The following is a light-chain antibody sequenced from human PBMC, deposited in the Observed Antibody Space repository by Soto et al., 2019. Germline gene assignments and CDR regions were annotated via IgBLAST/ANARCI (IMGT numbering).Light chain of an antibody. V-gene: IGLV2-14*01. Sequence: QSALTQPASVSGSPGQSITISCTGTSSDIGGYNYVSWYQQHPGKAPKLMIYDVSNRPSGVSNRFSGSKSGNTASLTISGLQAEDEADYSCSSQAVSSTLVFGGGTQLTVL. CDR1: SSDIGGYNY. CDR3: SSQAVSSTLV. J-gene: IGLJ2*01. CDR2: DVS.